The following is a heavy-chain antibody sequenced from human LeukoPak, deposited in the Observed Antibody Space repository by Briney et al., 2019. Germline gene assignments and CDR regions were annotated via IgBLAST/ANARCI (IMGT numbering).Heavy chain of an antibody. Sequence: PGGSLRLSCAASGFTFINYAMNWVRQAPGKGLEWVSGLSGSGGSTYYADSVKGRFTISRDNSKNTLYLQMNSLRAEDTAVYYCAKDTLIVVVNTPYYFDYWGQGTLVTVSS. CDR1: GFTFINYA. D-gene: IGHD3-22*01. J-gene: IGHJ4*02. CDR3: AKDTLIVVVNTPYYFDY. CDR2: LSGSGGST. V-gene: IGHV3-23*01.